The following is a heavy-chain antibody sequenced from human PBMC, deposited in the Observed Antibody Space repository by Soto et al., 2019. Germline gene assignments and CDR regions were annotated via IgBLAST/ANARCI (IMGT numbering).Heavy chain of an antibody. J-gene: IGHJ4*02. V-gene: IGHV4-39*01. D-gene: IGHD6-13*01. Sequence: QLQLQESGPGLVKPSETLSLTCTVSGGSISSSSYYWGWIRQPPGKGLEWIGSIYYSGSTYYNPSLKSRVTISVDTSKNQFSLKLSSVTAADTAVYYCARREAAGSYFDYWGQGTLVTVSS. CDR3: ARREAAGSYFDY. CDR1: GGSISSSSYY. CDR2: IYYSGST.